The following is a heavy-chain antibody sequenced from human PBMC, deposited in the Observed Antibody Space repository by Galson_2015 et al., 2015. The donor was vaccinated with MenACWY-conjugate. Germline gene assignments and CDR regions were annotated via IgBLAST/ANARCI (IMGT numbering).Heavy chain of an antibody. CDR2: ISASGDST. CDR3: AKGGLMISSCSYCMDV. CDR1: GFTFSDYA. Sequence: SLRLSCAASGFTFSDYAMSWVRQAPGKGLEWVSAISASGDSTFNADSLKGRFTISRDNSKNTLYLQMNSLRAEDTAIYYCAKGGLMISSCSYCMDVWGKGATVTVSS. D-gene: IGHD3-16*01. J-gene: IGHJ6*03. V-gene: IGHV3-23*01.